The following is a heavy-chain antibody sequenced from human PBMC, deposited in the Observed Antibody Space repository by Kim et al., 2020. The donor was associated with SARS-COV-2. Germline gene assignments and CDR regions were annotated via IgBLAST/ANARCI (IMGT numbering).Heavy chain of an antibody. V-gene: IGHV3-13*01. D-gene: IGHD6-19*01. J-gene: IGHJ4*02. Sequence: GGSLRLSCAASGFTFSSYDMHWVRQVTGKGLEWVSAIGTAGDTYYPGYVKGRFTISRENAKNSLYLQMNSRRAGDTAVYYCARTPRTSRSSWYGVAVAGPGFDYWGQGTLVTVSS. CDR1: GFTFSSYD. CDR2: IGTAGDT. CDR3: ARTPRTSRSSWYGVAVAGPGFDY.